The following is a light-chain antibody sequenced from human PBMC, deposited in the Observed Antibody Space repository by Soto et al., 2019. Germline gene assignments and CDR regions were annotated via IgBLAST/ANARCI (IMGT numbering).Light chain of an antibody. V-gene: IGKV1-5*01. CDR2: DAS. Sequence: DIQMTQSPSTLSASVGDRVTITCRASQSISSWLAWYQQKPGKAPKFLIYDASTLGSGVPSRFRGSGYGTEFTLTISSLQPDDFATYYCQQYSSYLWTFGQGTKVDIK. J-gene: IGKJ1*01. CDR1: QSISSW. CDR3: QQYSSYLWT.